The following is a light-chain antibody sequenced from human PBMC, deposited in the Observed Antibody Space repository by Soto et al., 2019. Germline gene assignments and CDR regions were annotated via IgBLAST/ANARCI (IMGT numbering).Light chain of an antibody. CDR2: DAS. Sequence: DIQMTQSPSTLSASVGDRVTITCRASQSISSWLAWYQQKPGKAPKLLIYDASTLESGVPSRFTGRGSGTEFTLTISSLQPEDFAVYYCQQRSNWPIITFGQGTRLEIK. J-gene: IGKJ5*01. V-gene: IGKV1-5*01. CDR1: QSISSW. CDR3: QQRSNWPIIT.